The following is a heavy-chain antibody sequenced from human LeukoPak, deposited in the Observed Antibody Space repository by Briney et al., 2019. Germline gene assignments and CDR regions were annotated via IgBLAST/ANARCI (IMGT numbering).Heavy chain of an antibody. Sequence: SETLSLTCTVSGGSISSYYWNWIRQPPGKGLEWIGYIYHSGSTNYNPSLKSRVTISGDTSKNQFSLKLRSVTAADTAVYYCARATVHSSGWFSRGEWFDPWGQGTLVTASS. CDR3: ARATVHSSGWFSRGEWFDP. J-gene: IGHJ5*02. CDR1: GGSISSYY. D-gene: IGHD6-19*01. CDR2: IYHSGST. V-gene: IGHV4-59*01.